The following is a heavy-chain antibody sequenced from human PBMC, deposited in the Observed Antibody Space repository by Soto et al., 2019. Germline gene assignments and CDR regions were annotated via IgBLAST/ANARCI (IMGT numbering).Heavy chain of an antibody. D-gene: IGHD5-12*01. V-gene: IGHV3-30-3*01. CDR3: ARDGHSGFDY. J-gene: IGHJ4*02. Sequence: QVQLVESGGGVVQPGRSLRLSCAASGFTFSSYAMHWVRQAPGKGLEWVAVISYDGSNKYYADSVKGRFTISRDNSKNTRYLQMNSLRAEDTAVYYCARDGHSGFDYWGQGTLVTVSS. CDR1: GFTFSSYA. CDR2: ISYDGSNK.